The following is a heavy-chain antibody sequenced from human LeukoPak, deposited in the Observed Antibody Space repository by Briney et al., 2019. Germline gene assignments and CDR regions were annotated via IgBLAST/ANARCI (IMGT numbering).Heavy chain of an antibody. CDR1: GFTCSNYW. Sequence: GGSLRLSCAASGFTCSNYWMNWVRQAPGKGLEGVANIKQDGSEKYYVDSVQGRFTISRDNTKNSLYLEMNSLRAEDTAVYYCARDRWGSGTGGFDYWGQGTLVTVSS. D-gene: IGHD3-10*01. CDR2: IKQDGSEK. V-gene: IGHV3-7*01. J-gene: IGHJ4*02. CDR3: ARDRWGSGTGGFDY.